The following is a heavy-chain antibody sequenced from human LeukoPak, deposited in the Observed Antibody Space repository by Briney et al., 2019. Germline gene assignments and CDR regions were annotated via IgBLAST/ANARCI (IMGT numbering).Heavy chain of an antibody. CDR2: IYYGGTT. Sequence: ASETLSPTCNVSGASISSYYWSWIRQPPEKGLEWIGYIYYGGTTDYNPSLKSRVTISIDTSKNQFSLILRSVTAADTAVYYCARGGATYYDFWSDYWGQGTLVTVSS. D-gene: IGHD3-3*01. V-gene: IGHV4-59*01. CDR1: GASISSYY. J-gene: IGHJ4*02. CDR3: ARGGATYYDFWSDY.